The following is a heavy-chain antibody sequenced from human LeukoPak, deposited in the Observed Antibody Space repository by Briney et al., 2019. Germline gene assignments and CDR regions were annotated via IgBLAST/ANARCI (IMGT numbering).Heavy chain of an antibody. D-gene: IGHD3-9*01. CDR3: ARDLQVPGNHYDILTGYSD. CDR1: GYTFTSYY. Sequence: GASVKVSCKASGYTFTSYYMHWVRQAPGQGLEWMGIINPSGGSTSYAQKFQGRVTMTRDTSTSTVYMELSSLRSEDTAVYYCARDLQVPGNHYDILTGYSDWGQGTLVTVSS. V-gene: IGHV1-46*01. CDR2: INPSGGST. J-gene: IGHJ1*01.